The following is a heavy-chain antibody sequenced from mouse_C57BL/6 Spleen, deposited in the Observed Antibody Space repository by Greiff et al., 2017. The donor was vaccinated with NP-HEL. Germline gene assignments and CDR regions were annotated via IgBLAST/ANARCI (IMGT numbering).Heavy chain of an antibody. CDR2: IDPENGDT. Sequence: VQLQQSGAELVRPGASVKLSCTASGFNIKDDYMHWVKPRPEQGLEWIGWIDPENGDTEYASKFQGKATITADTSSNTAYLQLSSLTSEDTAVYYCTTRDYGSSYRFDYWGQGTTLTVSS. D-gene: IGHD1-1*01. CDR1: GFNIKDDY. J-gene: IGHJ2*01. V-gene: IGHV14-4*01. CDR3: TTRDYGSSYRFDY.